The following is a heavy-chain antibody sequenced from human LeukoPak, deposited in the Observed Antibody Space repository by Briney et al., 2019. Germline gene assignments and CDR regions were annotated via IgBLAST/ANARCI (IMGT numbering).Heavy chain of an antibody. Sequence: GGSLRLSCAASGFTVSSNYMSWVRQAPGKGLEWVSVIYSGGSTYYADSVKGRFTISRDNAKNSLYLQMSSLRAEDTAVYYCARLGRAYYYYYYMDVWGKGTTVTVSS. J-gene: IGHJ6*03. CDR3: ARLGRAYYYYYYMDV. CDR1: GFTVSSNY. CDR2: IYSGGST. V-gene: IGHV3-66*04.